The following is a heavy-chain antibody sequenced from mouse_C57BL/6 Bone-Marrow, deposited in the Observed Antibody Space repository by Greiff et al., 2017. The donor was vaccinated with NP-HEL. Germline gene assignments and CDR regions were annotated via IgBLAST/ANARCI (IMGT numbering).Heavy chain of an antibody. V-gene: IGHV5-4*01. Sequence: EVQVVESGGGLVKPGGSLKLSCAASGFTFSSYAMSWVRQTPEKRLEWVATISDGGSYTYYPDNVKGRFTISRDNAKNNRYLQMSHLKSEDTAMYYCARDRVWGTGTTVTVSS. CDR2: ISDGGSYT. J-gene: IGHJ1*03. CDR1: GFTFSSYA. CDR3: ARDRV.